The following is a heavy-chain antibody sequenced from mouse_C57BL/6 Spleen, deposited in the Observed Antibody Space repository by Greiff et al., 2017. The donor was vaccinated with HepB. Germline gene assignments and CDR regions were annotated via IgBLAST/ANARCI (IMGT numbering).Heavy chain of an antibody. V-gene: IGHV1-69*01. D-gene: IGHD2-3*01. CDR3: ARWGDGYSFDY. Sequence: VQLQQSGAELVMPGASVKLSCKASGYTFTSYWMHWVKQRPGQGLEWIGEIDPSDSYTNYNQKFKGKSTLTVDKSSSTAYMQLSSLTSEDSAVYYCARWGDGYSFDYWGQGTTLTVSS. J-gene: IGHJ2*01. CDR1: GYTFTSYW. CDR2: IDPSDSYT.